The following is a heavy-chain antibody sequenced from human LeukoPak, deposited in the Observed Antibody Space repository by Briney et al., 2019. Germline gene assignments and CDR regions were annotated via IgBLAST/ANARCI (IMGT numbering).Heavy chain of an antibody. V-gene: IGHV4-39*07. CDR2: INHSGST. D-gene: IGHD4-23*01. J-gene: IGHJ2*01. CDR1: GGSISSSSYY. Sequence: PSETLSLTCTVSGGSISSSSYYWGWIRQPPGKGLEWIGEINHSGSTNYNPSLKSRVTISVDTSKSQFSLKLSSVTAADTAVYYCARVSGSRGNPRPWYFDLWGRGTLVTVSS. CDR3: ARVSGSRGNPRPWYFDL.